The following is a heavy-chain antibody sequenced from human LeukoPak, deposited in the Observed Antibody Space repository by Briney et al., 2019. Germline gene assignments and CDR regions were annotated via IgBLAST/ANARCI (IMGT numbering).Heavy chain of an antibody. Sequence: PGGSLRLSCAASGFTFSSYAMHWVRQAPGKGLEWVAVISYDGSNKYYADSVKGRFTISRDNSKNTLYLQMNSLRAEDTAVYYCARVEEAYQLLLYYFDYWGQGTLVTVSS. J-gene: IGHJ4*02. D-gene: IGHD2-2*01. CDR3: ARVEEAYQLLLYYFDY. CDR2: ISYDGSNK. V-gene: IGHV3-30-3*01. CDR1: GFTFSSYA.